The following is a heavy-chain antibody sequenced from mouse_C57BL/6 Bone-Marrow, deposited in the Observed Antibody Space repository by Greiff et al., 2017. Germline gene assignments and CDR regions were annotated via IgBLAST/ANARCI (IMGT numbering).Heavy chain of an antibody. CDR3: ARKGYGSSCWYFDV. CDR1: GFSLTSYG. Sequence: VKLMESGPGLVQPSQSLSITCTVSGFSLTSYGVHWVRQSPGKGLEWLGVIWSGGSTDYNAAFISRLSISKDNSKSQVFFKMNSLQADDTAIYYCARKGYGSSCWYFDVWGTGTTVTVSS. V-gene: IGHV2-2*01. CDR2: IWSGGST. J-gene: IGHJ1*03. D-gene: IGHD1-1*01.